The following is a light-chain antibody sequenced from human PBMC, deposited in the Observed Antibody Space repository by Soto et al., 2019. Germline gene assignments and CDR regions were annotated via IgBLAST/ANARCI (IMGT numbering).Light chain of an antibody. CDR2: GAS. J-gene: IGKJ1*01. Sequence: EIILTQSPDTLSLSPGERATLSCRSSQTVSSNYLAWCQQRPGQAPRLLIYGASTRAAGIPDRFSGSGSGTDFTLTISRLEPEDSAVYYCQQYGSPPRTFGQGTKVDIK. CDR3: QQYGSPPRT. V-gene: IGKV3-20*01. CDR1: QTVSSNY.